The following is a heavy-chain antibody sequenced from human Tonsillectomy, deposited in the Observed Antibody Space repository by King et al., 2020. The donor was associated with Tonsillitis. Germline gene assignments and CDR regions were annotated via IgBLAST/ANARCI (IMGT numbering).Heavy chain of an antibody. Sequence: DVQLVESGGGLVQPGGSLRLSCAASGFTFGRYWMSWVRQAPGKGLEWVANIKQDGSQKYNVDSVKGRFTISRDNAKNSVYLQMNSLRAEDTAVYYCARVEDSSGFYYYYYMDVWGKGTTVTVSS. CDR2: IKQDGSQK. CDR3: ARVEDSSGFYYYYYMDV. D-gene: IGHD3-22*01. J-gene: IGHJ6*03. CDR1: GFTFGRYW. V-gene: IGHV3-7*03.